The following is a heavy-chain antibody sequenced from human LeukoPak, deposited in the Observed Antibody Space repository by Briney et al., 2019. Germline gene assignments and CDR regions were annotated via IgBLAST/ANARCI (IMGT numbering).Heavy chain of an antibody. CDR3: ARFSMVRGVIRYYYYGMDV. Sequence: SETLSLTCAVSGGSISSGGYSWSWIRQPPGKGLEWIGYIYHSGSTYYNPSLKSRVTISVDRSKNQFSLKLSSVTAADTAVYYCARFSMVRGVIRYYYYGMDVWGQGTTVTVSS. CDR2: IYHSGST. CDR1: GGSISSGGYS. V-gene: IGHV4-30-2*01. D-gene: IGHD3-10*01. J-gene: IGHJ6*02.